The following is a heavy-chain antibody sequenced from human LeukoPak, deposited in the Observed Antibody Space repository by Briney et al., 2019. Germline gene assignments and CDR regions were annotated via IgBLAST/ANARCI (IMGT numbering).Heavy chain of an antibody. D-gene: IGHD3-16*01. V-gene: IGHV3-74*01. CDR3: ARETLINVDAFDI. CDR1: GYTLSSYW. J-gene: IGHJ3*02. Sequence: GGSLRLSCAASGYTLSSYWMRWGRQAPGKGLVWVSRINSDGSITGYADSVKGRFTISRDNAKNTLYLQMNSIRADDTAVYYCARETLINVDAFDIWGQGTMVTVSS. CDR2: INSDGSIT.